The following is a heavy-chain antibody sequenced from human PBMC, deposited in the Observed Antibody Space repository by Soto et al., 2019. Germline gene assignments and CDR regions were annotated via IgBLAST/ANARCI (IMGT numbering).Heavy chain of an antibody. V-gene: IGHV1-69*13. CDR2: IIPIFGTA. CDR1: GGTFSSYA. D-gene: IGHD4-17*01. Sequence: GASVKVSCKASGGTFSSYAISWVLQAPGQGLEWMGGIIPIFGTANYAQKFQGRVTITADESTSTAYMELSSLRSEDTAVYYCARASTVTTSGLYYYYYYGMDVWGQGXTVTVYS. J-gene: IGHJ6*02. CDR3: ARASTVTTSGLYYYYYYGMDV.